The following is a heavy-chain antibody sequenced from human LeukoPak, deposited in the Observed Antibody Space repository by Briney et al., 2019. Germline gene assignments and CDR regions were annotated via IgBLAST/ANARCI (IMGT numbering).Heavy chain of an antibody. CDR3: ARDQGGTIDY. V-gene: IGHV1-2*02. CDR2: IKFNSGGT. D-gene: IGHD1-7*01. J-gene: IGHJ4*02. Sequence: ASVKVSCKASGYSFIGYYMHWVRQAPGQGLEWMGWIKFNSGGTHYAQKFQGRVTMTRDTSITTAYMELSRLTSDDTAVYYCARDQGGTIDYWGQGTLVTVSS. CDR1: GYSFIGYY.